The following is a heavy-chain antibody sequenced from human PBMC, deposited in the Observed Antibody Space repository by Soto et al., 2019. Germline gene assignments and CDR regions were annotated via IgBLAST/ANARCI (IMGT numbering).Heavy chain of an antibody. CDR2: SYGGYA. D-gene: IGHD4-17*01. CDR1: GVSVGTFF. CDR3: ARARGFGDFPRRFDH. Sequence: SETLSLTCTVSGVSVGTFFWSRIRQTPGGGLDVIAHSYGGYAHYSPSLQSRIRVSTDTSKNQFSLQLKSVTAADTAVYFCARARGFGDFPRRFDHWGQGILVTVSS. J-gene: IGHJ5*02. V-gene: IGHV4-59*02.